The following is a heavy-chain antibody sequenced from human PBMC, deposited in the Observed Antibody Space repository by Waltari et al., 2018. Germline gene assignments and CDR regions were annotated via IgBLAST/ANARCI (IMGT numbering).Heavy chain of an antibody. CDR2: IYFRGST. CDR1: GGSISTTSYY. Sequence: QLHLHESGAGLVKPSETLSLSCTVPGGSISTTSYYWGWVRQPPGKGLEWIGAIYFRGSTYVKPSIKGRGTMSVDTSKNKFSLNLTSVTAADTALYYCARHSPRYGGLPMGDFSLFLDYWGQGKLVTVSS. CDR3: ARHSPRYGGLPMGDFSLFLDY. D-gene: IGHD3-16*02. J-gene: IGHJ4*02. V-gene: IGHV4-39*01.